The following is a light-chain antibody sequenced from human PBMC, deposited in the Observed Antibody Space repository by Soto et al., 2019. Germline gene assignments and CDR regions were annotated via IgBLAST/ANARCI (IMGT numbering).Light chain of an antibody. CDR1: QSLSTVF. CDR2: GTS. J-gene: IGKJ3*01. Sequence: DIVLTQSPGTLSLSPGEGATLSCRASQSLSTVFLAWYQQKPGQAPRVLIYGTSIRASGVPERFSGGGSGTDFTLTITRLEPEDFAVYYCQQYGSSLFTFGPGTKVDFK. V-gene: IGKV3-20*01. CDR3: QQYGSSLFT.